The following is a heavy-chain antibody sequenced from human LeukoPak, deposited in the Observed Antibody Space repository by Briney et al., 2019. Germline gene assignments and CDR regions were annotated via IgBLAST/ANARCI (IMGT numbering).Heavy chain of an antibody. CDR2: IYSSGRT. D-gene: IGHD6-19*01. CDR1: GDSINSNNYY. CDR3: ARGRSGWDTFDI. V-gene: IGHV4-61*02. Sequence: SETLSLTCTVSGDSINSNNYYWSWIRQPAGKGLEWIGRIYSSGRTNYNPSLKSRVTISLDTSRNQFSLNLSSVTAADTAVYFCARGRSGWDTFDIWGQGTMVTVSS. J-gene: IGHJ3*02.